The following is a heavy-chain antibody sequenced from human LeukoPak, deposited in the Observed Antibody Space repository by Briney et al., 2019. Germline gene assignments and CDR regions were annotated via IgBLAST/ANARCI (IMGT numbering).Heavy chain of an antibody. CDR3: ARDPITMVRDYSFGVGDFDY. Sequence: ASVKVSCKASGYTFTSYGISWVRQAPGQGLEWMGWISAYNGNTNYAQKLQGRVTMTTDTSTSTAYMELRSLRSDDTAVYYCARDPITMVRDYSFGVGDFDYWGQGTLVTVSS. CDR2: ISAYNGNT. D-gene: IGHD3-10*01. V-gene: IGHV1-18*01. CDR1: GYTFTSYG. J-gene: IGHJ4*02.